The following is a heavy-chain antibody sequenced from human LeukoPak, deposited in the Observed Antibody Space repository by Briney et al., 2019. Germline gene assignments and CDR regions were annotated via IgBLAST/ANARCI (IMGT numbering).Heavy chain of an antibody. V-gene: IGHV4-34*01. Sequence: PSETLSLTCAAYGGSFSGYYWSWIRQPPGKGLEWIGEINHSGSTNYNPSLKSRVTISVDTSKNQFSLKLSSVTAADTAVYYCARGLPLYYYGSGSYYKPFFDYWGQGTLVTVSS. CDR2: INHSGST. J-gene: IGHJ4*02. CDR1: GGSFSGYY. CDR3: ARGLPLYYYGSGSYYKPFFDY. D-gene: IGHD3-10*01.